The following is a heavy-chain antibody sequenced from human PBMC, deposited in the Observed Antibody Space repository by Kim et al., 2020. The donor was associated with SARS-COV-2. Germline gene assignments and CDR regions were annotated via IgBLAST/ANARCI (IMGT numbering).Heavy chain of an antibody. D-gene: IGHD6-13*01. V-gene: IGHV3-23*01. J-gene: IGHJ1*01. CDR1: GFTFSSYA. Sequence: GGSLRLSCAASGFTFSSYAMGWVRQAPGKGLEWVSAISGSGGSTYYADSVKGRLTISRDNSKNTLYLQMNSLRAEDTAVYYCAKSIVAAGLKYFQHWGQGTLVTVSS. CDR2: ISGSGGST. CDR3: AKSIVAAGLKYFQH.